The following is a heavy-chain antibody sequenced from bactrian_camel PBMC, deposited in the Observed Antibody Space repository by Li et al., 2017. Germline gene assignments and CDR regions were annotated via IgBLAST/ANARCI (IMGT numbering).Heavy chain of an antibody. CDR1: SHIYVAHC. Sequence: QVQLVESGGESVQAGGSLTPSCKMSSHIYVAHCMGWFRQAPGKEREGVAAIDTAGSATYTYAAQGRFTISKDNAKNILYLQMDNLEPEDSAAYRCAASWDVTAIEALGSIASPEFGYWGEGTQVTVS. D-gene: IGHD2*01. CDR2: IDTAGSA. CDR3: AASWDVTAIEALGSIASPEFGY. J-gene: IGHJ6*01. V-gene: IGHV3S55*01.